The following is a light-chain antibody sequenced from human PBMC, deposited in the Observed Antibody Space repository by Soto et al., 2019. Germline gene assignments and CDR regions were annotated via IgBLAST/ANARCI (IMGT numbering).Light chain of an antibody. CDR3: QQYNSYSIT. J-gene: IGKJ5*01. V-gene: IGKV1-5*02. CDR1: QSISSW. CDR2: DAS. Sequence: DTQMTHSPSTLSASVGDRVTIICRASQSISSWLAWYQQKPGKAPKLLIYDASSLESGVPSRFSGSGSGTEFTLTISSLQPDDFATYYCQQYNSYSITFGQGTRLEIK.